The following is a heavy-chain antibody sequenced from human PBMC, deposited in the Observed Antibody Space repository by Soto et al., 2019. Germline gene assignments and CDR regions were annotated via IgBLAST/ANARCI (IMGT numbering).Heavy chain of an antibody. CDR2: ISWNSGSI. CDR1: GFTFDDYA. D-gene: IGHD2-2*01. J-gene: IGHJ4*02. CDR3: AKDIKYCSSTICYGRGYFDY. V-gene: IGHV3-9*01. Sequence: GGSLRLSCAASGFTFDDYAMHWVRQAPGKGLEWVSGISWNSGSIGYADSVKGRFTISRDNAKNSLYLQMNSLRAEDTALYCCAKDIKYCSSTICYGRGYFDYWGQGTLVTVSS.